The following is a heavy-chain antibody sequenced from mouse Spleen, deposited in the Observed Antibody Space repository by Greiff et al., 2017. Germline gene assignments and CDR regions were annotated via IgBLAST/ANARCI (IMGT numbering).Heavy chain of an antibody. Sequence: EVHLVESGPSLVKPSQTLSLTCSVTGDSITSGYWNWIRKFPGNKLEYMGYISYSGSTYYNPSLKSRISITRDTSKNQYYLQLNSVTTEDTATYYCARTTVRAGSFDYWGQGTTLTVSS. D-gene: IGHD1-1*01. CDR3: ARTTVRAGSFDY. V-gene: IGHV3-8*02. CDR1: GDSITSGY. CDR2: ISYSGST. J-gene: IGHJ2*01.